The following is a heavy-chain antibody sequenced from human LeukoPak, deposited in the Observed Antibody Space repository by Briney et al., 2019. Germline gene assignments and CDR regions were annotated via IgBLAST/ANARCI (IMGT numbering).Heavy chain of an antibody. CDR1: GGSISSSSYY. CDR3: ARLTANRGDY. J-gene: IGHJ4*02. V-gene: IGHV4-39*07. Sequence: SETLSLTCTVSGGSISSSSYYWGWIRQPPGKGLEWIGSIYYSGSTYYNPSLKSRVTISVDTSKNQFSLKLSSVTAADTAVYYCARLTANRGDYWGQGTLVTVSS. CDR2: IYYSGST. D-gene: IGHD3-9*01.